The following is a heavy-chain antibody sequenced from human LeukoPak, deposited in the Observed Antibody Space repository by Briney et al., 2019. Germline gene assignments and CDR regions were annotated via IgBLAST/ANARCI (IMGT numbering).Heavy chain of an antibody. CDR2: ISGSGGST. CDR1: GFTFSSYA. CDR3: ARKPNYDFWSGLSYYMDV. Sequence: TGGSLRLSCAASGFTFSSYAMSWVRQAPGKGLEWVSAISGSGGSTYYADSVKGRFTISRDNSKNTLYLQMNSLRAEDTAVYYCARKPNYDFWSGLSYYMDVWGKGTTVTVSS. V-gene: IGHV3-23*01. D-gene: IGHD3-3*01. J-gene: IGHJ6*03.